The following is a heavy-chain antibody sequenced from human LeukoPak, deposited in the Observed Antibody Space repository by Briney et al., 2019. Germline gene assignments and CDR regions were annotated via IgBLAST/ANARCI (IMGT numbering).Heavy chain of an antibody. J-gene: IGHJ4*02. V-gene: IGHV3-74*01. Sequence: GGSLRLSCAASGFTFSTYWMHWVRQAPGKGLVWVSRINGDGSRSNYADSVKGRFTISRDNARNTLYLQMNSLRAEDTALYYCARTSPTSHFDFWGQGTLATVSS. CDR1: GFTFSTYW. D-gene: IGHD3-16*01. CDR2: INGDGSRS. CDR3: ARTSPTSHFDF.